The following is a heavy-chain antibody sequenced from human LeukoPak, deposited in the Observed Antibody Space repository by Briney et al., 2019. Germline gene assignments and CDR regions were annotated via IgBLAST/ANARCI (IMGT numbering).Heavy chain of an antibody. V-gene: IGHV4-39*07. J-gene: IGHJ4*02. CDR2: IYYSRST. Sequence: SEAMSLTSTVYGGSISSSSYYWDWIRQPPGKGLEWIGRIYYSRSTYYNPSLKSRVTISVDTSQNQLSLKLRPVTAADAAVYYCARERREEYSSSEGFDYWGQGTLVTVSS. CDR3: ARERREEYSSSEGFDY. CDR1: GGSISSSSYY. D-gene: IGHD6-6*01.